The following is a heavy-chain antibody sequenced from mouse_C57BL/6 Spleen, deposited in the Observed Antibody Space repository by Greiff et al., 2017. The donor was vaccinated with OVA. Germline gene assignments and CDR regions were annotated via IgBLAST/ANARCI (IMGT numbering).Heavy chain of an antibody. CDR2: ISYDGSN. CDR3: AREGGNYAMDY. J-gene: IGHJ4*01. Sequence: EVKLQESGPGLVKPSQSLSLTCSVTGYSITSGYYWNWIRQFPGNKLEWMGYISYDGSNNYNPSLKNRISITRDTSKNQFFLKLNSVTTEDTATYYRAREGGNYAMDYWGQGTSVTVSS. CDR1: GYSITSGYY. V-gene: IGHV3-6*01.